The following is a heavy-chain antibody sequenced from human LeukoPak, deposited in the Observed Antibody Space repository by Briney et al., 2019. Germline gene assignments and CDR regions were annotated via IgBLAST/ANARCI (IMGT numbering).Heavy chain of an antibody. V-gene: IGHV3-23*01. CDR1: GFTFSSPA. CDR3: AKDSPVATW. Sequence: PGGSLRLSCAASGFTFSSPAMSWVRQAPGKGLEWVSSITPSGDGTYYAASVKGRFTISRDNPKNTLYLQMDSLGADDTAKYYCAKDSPVATWWGQGTLVTVSS. J-gene: IGHJ4*02. CDR2: ITPSGDGT. D-gene: IGHD1-26*01.